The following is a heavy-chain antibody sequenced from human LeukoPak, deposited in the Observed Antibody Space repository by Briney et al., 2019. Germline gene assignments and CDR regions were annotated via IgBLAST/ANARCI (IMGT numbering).Heavy chain of an antibody. D-gene: IGHD6-19*01. Sequence: GASVKVSCKASGYTFTSYGISWVRQAPGQGLEWMGWISAYNGNTNYAQKLQGRVTMTTDTSTSTAYMELRSLRSDDTAVYYCARDPGYSSGWLVGPLGPLDYWGQGTLVTVSS. CDR1: GYTFTSYG. V-gene: IGHV1-18*01. CDR2: ISAYNGNT. J-gene: IGHJ4*02. CDR3: ARDPGYSSGWLVGPLGPLDY.